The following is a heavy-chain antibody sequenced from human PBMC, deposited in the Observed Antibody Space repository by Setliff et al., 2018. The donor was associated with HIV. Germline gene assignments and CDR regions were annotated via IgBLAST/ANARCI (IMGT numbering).Heavy chain of an antibody. J-gene: IGHJ3*02. D-gene: IGHD1-26*01. CDR2: ISGSGGST. CDR1: ELTFSNYN. V-gene: IGHV3-23*01. CDR3: TTDRVGGRTTWYRIGAFEI. Sequence: PGGSLRLSCAASELTFSNYNINWVRQAPGKGLEWVSAISGSGGSTYYADSVKGRFTISRDNSKNTLYLQMNSLETEDTAVYYCTTDRVGGRTTWYRIGAFEIWGQGTMVTVSS.